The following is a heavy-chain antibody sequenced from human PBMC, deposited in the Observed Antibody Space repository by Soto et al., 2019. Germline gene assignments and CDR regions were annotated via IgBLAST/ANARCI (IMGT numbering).Heavy chain of an antibody. CDR2: ISWSSVTF. Sequence: GGSLRLSCAASGFTFDNYAMHWVRQAPWKGLEWVSGISWSSVTFGYADSVKGRFTISRDNAKNSLYLQMNSLRAEDTAFYYCAKDHDEDFGYDLDYFDYWGQGTLVTVSS. D-gene: IGHD5-12*01. CDR3: AKDHDEDFGYDLDYFDY. V-gene: IGHV3-9*01. J-gene: IGHJ4*02. CDR1: GFTFDNYA.